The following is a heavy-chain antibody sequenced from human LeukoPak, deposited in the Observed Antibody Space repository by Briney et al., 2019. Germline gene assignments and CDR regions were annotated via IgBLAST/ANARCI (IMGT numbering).Heavy chain of an antibody. J-gene: IGHJ4*02. CDR1: GFTFSSYA. V-gene: IGHV3-48*02. Sequence: SGGSLRLSCAASGFTFSSYAMSWVRQAPGKGLEWISYISGGGSTMYYADSVKGRFTISRDNAKNSLYLQMNSLRDEDTAVYYCARAGSAYNYDDHWGQGTLVTVSS. CDR2: ISGGGSTM. D-gene: IGHD5-24*01. CDR3: ARAGSAYNYDDH.